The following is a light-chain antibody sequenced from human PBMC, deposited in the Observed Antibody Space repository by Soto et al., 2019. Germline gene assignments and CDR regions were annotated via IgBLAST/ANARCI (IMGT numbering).Light chain of an antibody. CDR2: STS. CDR1: QSISNA. Sequence: DIQMTQSPSSLSASVRDRVTITCRASQSISNALNWYQRKPGKAPEFLIYSTSNLQSGVPLRFSGSGSGTDFTLTISSLQPEDFATYYCQQSYRTPYTFGQGTKLEIK. V-gene: IGKV1-39*01. J-gene: IGKJ2*01. CDR3: QQSYRTPYT.